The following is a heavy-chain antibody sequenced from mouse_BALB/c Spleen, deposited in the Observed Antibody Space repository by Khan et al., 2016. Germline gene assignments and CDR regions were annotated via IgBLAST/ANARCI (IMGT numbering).Heavy chain of an antibody. J-gene: IGHJ3*01. V-gene: IGHV6-6*02. CDR2: IRLKSNNYAT. CDR3: ARGGLTSIY. CDR1: GFTFSNYW. Sequence: EVKLEVSGGGLVQPGGSMKLSCVASGFTFSNYWMNWVRQSPEKGLEWVAEIRLKSNNYATHYAESVKGRFTISRDDSKGRVYLQMNKLGAEDTGIYYCARGGLTSIYWGQGTLVTVSA.